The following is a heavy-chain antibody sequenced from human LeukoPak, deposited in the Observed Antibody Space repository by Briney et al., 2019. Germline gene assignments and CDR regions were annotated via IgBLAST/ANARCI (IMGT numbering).Heavy chain of an antibody. CDR1: GFTFSSYS. CDR2: ISSCSSYI. J-gene: IGHJ5*02. V-gene: IGHV3-21*01. CDR3: ARDRIAAATFDP. D-gene: IGHD6-13*01. Sequence: PGGSLRLSCAASGFTFSSYSMNWVRQAPGKGLEWVSSISSCSSYIYYADSVKGRFTISRDNAKNSLYLQMNSLRAEDTAVYYCARDRIAAATFDPWGQGTLVTVSS.